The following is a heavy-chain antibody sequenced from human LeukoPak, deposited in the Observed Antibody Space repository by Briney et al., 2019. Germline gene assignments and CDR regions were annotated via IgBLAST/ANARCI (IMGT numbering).Heavy chain of an antibody. D-gene: IGHD6-13*01. J-gene: IGHJ4*02. CDR2: IKQDGSEK. CDR3: AKDFRSSSWYYFDY. Sequence: GGSLRLSCAASGFTFSSYWMSWVRQAPGKGLEWVANIKQDGSEKYYVDSVKGRFTISRDNSKNTLYLQMNSLRAEDTAVYYCAKDFRSSSWYYFDYWGQGTLVTVSS. CDR1: GFTFSSYW. V-gene: IGHV3-7*01.